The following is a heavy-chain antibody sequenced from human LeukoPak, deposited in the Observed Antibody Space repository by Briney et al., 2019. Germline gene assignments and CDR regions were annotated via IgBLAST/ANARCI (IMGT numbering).Heavy chain of an antibody. CDR1: GFIFSDYS. J-gene: IGHJ4*02. CDR2: VGIDSGNT. Sequence: GGSLRLSCAASGFIFSDYSMNWVRQAPGKGLEWISYVGIDSGNTKYADSVKGRFTISGDNAKKSLYLQMNSLRVEDTAVYYCARDYRFAFDNWGQGTLVTVFS. V-gene: IGHV3-21*05. CDR3: ARDYRFAFDN.